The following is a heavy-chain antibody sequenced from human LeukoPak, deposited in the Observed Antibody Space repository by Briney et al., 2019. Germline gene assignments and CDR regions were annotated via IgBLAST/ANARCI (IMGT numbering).Heavy chain of an antibody. J-gene: IGHJ4*02. CDR2: LSKSGNT. Sequence: SETLSLTCTVSGGSISSYYWSWIRLPPGKGLEWIGYLSKSGNTNYSPSLKSRVTISVDTSKNQFSLKLSSVTAADTAVYYCARGARAGYNLEPFDYWGQGTLVTVSS. D-gene: IGHD5-24*01. V-gene: IGHV4-59*08. CDR3: ARGARAGYNLEPFDY. CDR1: GGSISSYY.